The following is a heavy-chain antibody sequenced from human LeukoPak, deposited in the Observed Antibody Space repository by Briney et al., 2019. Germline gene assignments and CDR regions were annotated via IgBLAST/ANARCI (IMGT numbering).Heavy chain of an antibody. D-gene: IGHD3-16*02. J-gene: IGHJ4*02. Sequence: GGSLRLSCAAFGFTFSSYAMSWVRQAPGKGLEWVSAISGSGGSTYYADSVKGRFTISRDNSKNTLYLQMNSLRAEDTAVYYCAKDLRIMITFGGVIDYWGQGTLVTVSS. CDR2: ISGSGGST. CDR3: AKDLRIMITFGGVIDY. CDR1: GFTFSSYA. V-gene: IGHV3-23*01.